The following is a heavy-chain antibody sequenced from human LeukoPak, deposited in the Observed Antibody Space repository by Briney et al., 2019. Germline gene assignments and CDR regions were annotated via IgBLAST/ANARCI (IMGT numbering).Heavy chain of an antibody. CDR2: INHSGST. Sequence: SETLSLTCAVYGGSFSGYYWSWIRQPPGKGLEWIGEINHSGSTNYNPSLKSRVTISVDTSKNQFSLKLSSVTAADTAVYYCARGSGTHYYHYSMDVWGQGTTVIVSS. CDR1: GGSFSGYY. V-gene: IGHV4-34*01. J-gene: IGHJ6*02. D-gene: IGHD3-10*01. CDR3: ARGSGTHYYHYSMDV.